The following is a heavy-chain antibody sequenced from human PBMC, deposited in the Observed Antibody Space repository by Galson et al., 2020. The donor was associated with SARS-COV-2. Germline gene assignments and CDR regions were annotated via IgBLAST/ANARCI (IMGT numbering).Heavy chain of an antibody. V-gene: IGHV3-30*01. CDR3: ARDSKHYDFWSGYSSPPRDYYDDYMDV. D-gene: IGHD3-3*01. CDR2: ISYDGSNK. CDR1: GFTFSSYA. J-gene: IGHJ6*03. Sequence: GGSLSLSCAASGFTFSSYAMHWVRQAPGKGLEWVAVISYDGSNKYYADSVKGRFTISRDNSKTTLYLQMNSLRAEDTAVYYCARDSKHYDFWSGYSSPPRDYYDDYMDVWGKGTTGTVSS.